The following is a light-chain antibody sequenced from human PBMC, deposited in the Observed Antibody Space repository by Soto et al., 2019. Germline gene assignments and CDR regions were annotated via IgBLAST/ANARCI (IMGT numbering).Light chain of an antibody. CDR2: GAS. CDR3: QQSYSAPRIFT. CDR1: QSIISF. J-gene: IGKJ3*01. Sequence: DIQMTQSPSSLSASVGDRVTITCRASQSIISFLNWYQQKPGRAPKLLIDGASSLQSGVPSRFSGSGSGTDFTLIISSLQPEDFATYYCQQSYSAPRIFTFGPGTKVDIE. V-gene: IGKV1-39*01.